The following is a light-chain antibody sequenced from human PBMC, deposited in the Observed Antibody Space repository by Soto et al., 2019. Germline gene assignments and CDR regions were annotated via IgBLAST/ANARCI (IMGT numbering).Light chain of an antibody. Sequence: EIVMTQSPATLSVSPGERATLSCRASESVSSNLAWYQQKPGQAPRLLIYGASTRATGIPARFSGGGSGTELTLTISSLQSEDFAVYYCQQFNNWPPYTFGQGTKLEI. V-gene: IGKV3-15*01. CDR3: QQFNNWPPYT. CDR2: GAS. CDR1: ESVSSN. J-gene: IGKJ2*01.